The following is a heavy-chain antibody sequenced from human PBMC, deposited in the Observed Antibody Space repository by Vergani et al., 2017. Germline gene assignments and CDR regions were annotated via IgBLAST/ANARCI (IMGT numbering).Heavy chain of an antibody. CDR3: ARDGSQGYYDSSGYDY. CDR2: INPSGGST. D-gene: IGHD3-22*01. J-gene: IGHJ4*02. Sequence: QVQLVQSGAEVKKPGASVKVSCKASGYTFTSYYMHWVRQAPGQGLEWMGIINPSGGSTSYAQKFQGRVTMTRDTSTSTVYMELSSLRSEDTAVYYCARDGSQGYYDSSGYDYWGQGTLVTVSS. V-gene: IGHV1-46*03. CDR1: GYTFTSYY.